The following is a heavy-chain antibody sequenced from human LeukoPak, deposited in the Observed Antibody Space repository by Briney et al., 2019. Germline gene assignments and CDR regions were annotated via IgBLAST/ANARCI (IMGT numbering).Heavy chain of an antibody. CDR2: INPNSGGT. J-gene: IGHJ6*03. D-gene: IGHD3-10*01. CDR1: GYTFTGYY. CDR3: ARALDPYGSGRVGYYYYYMDV. V-gene: IGHV1-2*02. Sequence: ASVKVSCKASGYTFTGYYMHWVRQAPGQGLEWMGWINPNSGGTNYAQKFQGRVTMTRDMSTSTVYMELSSLRSEDTAVYYCARALDPYGSGRVGYYYYYMDVWGKGTTVTVSS.